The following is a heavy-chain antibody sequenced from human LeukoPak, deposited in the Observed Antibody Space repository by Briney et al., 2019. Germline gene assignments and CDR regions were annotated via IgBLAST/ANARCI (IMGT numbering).Heavy chain of an antibody. J-gene: IGHJ4*02. CDR1: GDRSSTYG. CDR3: TRDLGVTSKDPFEY. D-gene: IGHD3-10*01. Sequence: ASVKGSCKISGDRSSTYGINWVRQAPGQGLEGLGWINRNNGKTKYGQKFQGRITMTRDTDTSTYYMEMRSLRSDDTAIYYCTRDLGVTSKDPFEYWGQGTLVTVPS. CDR2: INRNNGKT. V-gene: IGHV1-18*01.